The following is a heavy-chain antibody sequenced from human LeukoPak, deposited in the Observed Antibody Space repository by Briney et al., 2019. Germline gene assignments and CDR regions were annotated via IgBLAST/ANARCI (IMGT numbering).Heavy chain of an antibody. D-gene: IGHD2-21*01. J-gene: IGHJ5*02. CDR3: ARHVGGFHHSWFDP. CDR1: GGSISSSSHY. Sequence: SETLSLTCTVSGGSISSSSHYWGWIRQPPGKGLEWIGSIYYSGGTYYNPSLKSRVTISVDTSKNQFSLKQSSVTAADTAVYYCARHVGGFHHSWFDPWGQGTLVTVSS. CDR2: IYYSGGT. V-gene: IGHV4-39*01.